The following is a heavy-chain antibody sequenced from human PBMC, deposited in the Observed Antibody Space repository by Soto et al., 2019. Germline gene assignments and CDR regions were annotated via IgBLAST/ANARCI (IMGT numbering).Heavy chain of an antibody. V-gene: IGHV3-30*03. CDR1: GFTFSSYG. CDR2: ISYDGSNK. Sequence: QVQLVESGGGVVQPGRSLRLSCAASGFTFSSYGMHWVRQAPGKGLEWVAVISYDGSNKYYADSVKGRFTISRDNSKNTLYLQMNSLRADDTAVYYCARRRDASGSYFDSWSQGTLVTVSS. CDR3: ARRRDASGSYFDS. J-gene: IGHJ4*02. D-gene: IGHD3-10*01.